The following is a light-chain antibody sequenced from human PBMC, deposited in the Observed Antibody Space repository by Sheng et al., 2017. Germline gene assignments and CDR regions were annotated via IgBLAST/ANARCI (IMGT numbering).Light chain of an antibody. CDR3: SSYTGSGTYV. V-gene: IGLV2-14*01. CDR2: NVS. J-gene: IGLJ1*01. Sequence: QSALTQPASVSGSPGQSISISCTGTSSDVGRYNYVSWYQQHPDKAPRLMIHNVSNRPSGVSSRFSGSKSGNTASLTISGLQADDEAIYFCSSYTGSGTYVFGIGTKVSVL. CDR1: SSDVGRYNY.